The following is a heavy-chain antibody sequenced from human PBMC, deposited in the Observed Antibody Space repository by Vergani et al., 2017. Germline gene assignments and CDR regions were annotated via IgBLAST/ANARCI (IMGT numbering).Heavy chain of an antibody. D-gene: IGHD2-2*01. CDR3: ASRYCSSTSCYAGHYYYYYGMDV. V-gene: IGHV3-23*01. Sequence: EVQLLGSGGGLVQPGGSLRLSCAASGFTFSSYAMSWVRQAPGKGLEWVSAISGSGGSTYYADSVKGRFTISRDNSKNTLYLQMNSLRAEDTAVYYCASRYCSSTSCYAGHYYYYYGMDVWGQGTTVTVSS. CDR2: ISGSGGST. J-gene: IGHJ6*02. CDR1: GFTFSSYA.